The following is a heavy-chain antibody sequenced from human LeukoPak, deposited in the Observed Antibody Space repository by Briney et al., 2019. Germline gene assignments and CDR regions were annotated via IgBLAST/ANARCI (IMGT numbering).Heavy chain of an antibody. CDR3: ATGAYCDH. CDR1: GFTFSKYG. Sequence: PGGSLRLSCAASGFTFSKYGMTWVRQAPGKGLEWVSTISDTGDSTYYADSVKGRFTIPRDNSENTLYLQMNGLRAEDTAIYFCATGAYCDHWGQGTLVTVSS. CDR2: ISDTGDST. V-gene: IGHV3-23*01. J-gene: IGHJ4*02.